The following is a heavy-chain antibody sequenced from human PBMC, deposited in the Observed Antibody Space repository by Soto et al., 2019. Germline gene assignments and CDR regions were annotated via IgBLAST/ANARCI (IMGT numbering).Heavy chain of an antibody. Sequence: QVQLVQSGAEVKKPGSSVKVSCKASGGTFSSYAISWVRQAPGQGLEWMGGIIPIFGTANYAQKFQGRVTLTGDESTSPAYMGRRSLRAEDTAVYYCARADIKFGLGGGGYGGQGTLVTVSS. CDR1: GGTFSSYA. J-gene: IGHJ4*02. CDR2: IIPIFGTA. V-gene: IGHV1-69*12. D-gene: IGHD3-16*01. CDR3: ARADIKFGLGGGGY.